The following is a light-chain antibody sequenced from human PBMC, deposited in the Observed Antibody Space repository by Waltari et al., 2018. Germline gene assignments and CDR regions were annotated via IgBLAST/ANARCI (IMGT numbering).Light chain of an antibody. V-gene: IGKV4-1*01. CDR1: QSVLYSPNNKNY. CDR2: WAS. Sequence: DIVMTQSPDSLAVSLGERATINCKSSQSVLYSPNNKNYVAWYQHKPRPPPKLLIYWASARESGVPDRFSGSGSGTDFTLTITRLQAEDVAVYYCLQYFSSPYSFGQGTKLEIK. CDR3: LQYFSSPYS. J-gene: IGKJ2*01.